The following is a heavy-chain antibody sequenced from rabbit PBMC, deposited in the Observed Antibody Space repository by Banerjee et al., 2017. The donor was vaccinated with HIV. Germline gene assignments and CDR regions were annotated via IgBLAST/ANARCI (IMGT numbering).Heavy chain of an antibody. Sequence: QSLEESGGDLVKPGASLTLTCTASGFSFSSSYWICWVRQAPGKGLEWIACIYAGSSGSTYYASWVNGRFTISRSTRLNTVDLQMTRLTAADTATYFCARELVVVLMGLGYYGMDLWGPGPLVTVS. CDR2: IYAGSSGST. D-gene: IGHD8-1*01. CDR1: GFSFSSSYW. J-gene: IGHJ6*01. V-gene: IGHV1S40*01. CDR3: ARELVVVLMGLGYYGMDL.